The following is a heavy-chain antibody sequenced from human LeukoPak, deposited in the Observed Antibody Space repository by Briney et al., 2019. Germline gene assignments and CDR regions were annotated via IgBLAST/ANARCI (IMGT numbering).Heavy chain of an antibody. CDR2: IYYSGST. Sequence: SETLSLTCTVSGGSISSYYWSWIRQPPGKGLEWIGYIYYSGSTNYNPSLKSRVTISVDTSKNQFSLKLSSVTAADTAVYYCARHLGDYVWGSYGIFDYWGQGTLVTVSS. V-gene: IGHV4-59*08. CDR1: GGSISSYY. D-gene: IGHD3-16*01. J-gene: IGHJ4*02. CDR3: ARHLGDYVWGSYGIFDY.